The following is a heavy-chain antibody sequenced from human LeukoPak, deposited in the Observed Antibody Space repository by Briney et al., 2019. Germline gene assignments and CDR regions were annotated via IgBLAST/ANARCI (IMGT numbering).Heavy chain of an antibody. CDR1: GFIFSDYA. V-gene: IGHV3-21*01. J-gene: IGHJ5*02. Sequence: GGSLRLSCAASGFIFSDYAMTWVRQAPGKGLEWVSRITSSSHYIYYADSVKGRFTISRDNAKNSLYLDMSSLRADDTAVYYCARAENSGSGGLDPWGQGTLVTVSS. D-gene: IGHD2-15*01. CDR2: ITSSSHYI. CDR3: ARAENSGSGGLDP.